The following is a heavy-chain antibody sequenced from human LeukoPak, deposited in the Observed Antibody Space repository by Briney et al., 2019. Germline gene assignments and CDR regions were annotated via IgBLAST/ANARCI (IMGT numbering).Heavy chain of an antibody. Sequence: PGGSLRLSCAASGFTFSTYNMNWVRQAPGKGLEWVARIKTKTDGGTTDYAAPVKGRFTISRDDSKNTLDLQMNSLKTEDTAVYYCTTLWFGGPGFDPWGQGTLVTAS. D-gene: IGHD3-10*01. CDR1: GFTFSTYN. CDR2: IKTKTDGGTT. CDR3: TTLWFGGPGFDP. V-gene: IGHV3-15*01. J-gene: IGHJ5*02.